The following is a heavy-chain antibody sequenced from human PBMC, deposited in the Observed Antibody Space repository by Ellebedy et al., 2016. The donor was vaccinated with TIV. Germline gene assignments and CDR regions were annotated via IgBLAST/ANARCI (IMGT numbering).Heavy chain of an antibody. CDR1: GFTFGGFG. J-gene: IGHJ5*02. CDR2: VSYDGNKK. V-gene: IGHV3-30*03. CDR3: ARQRAGWFDP. Sequence: GESLKISXAGSGFTFGGFGIHWVRQAPGKGLEWVAVVSYDGNKKFYSDSVKGRFTISRDNSKNTVHLHMNTLRSDDTAIYYCARQRAGWFDPWGQGTLVTVSS.